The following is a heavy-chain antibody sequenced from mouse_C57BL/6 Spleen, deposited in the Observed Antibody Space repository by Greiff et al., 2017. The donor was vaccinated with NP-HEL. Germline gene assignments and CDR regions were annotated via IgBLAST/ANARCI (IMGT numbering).Heavy chain of an antibody. CDR2: IWWDDDK. V-gene: IGHV8-8*01. D-gene: IGHD1-1*01. J-gene: IGHJ1*03. Sequence: QVQLKECGPGILQPSQTLSLTCSFSGFSLSTFGMGVGWIRQPSGKGLEWLAHIWWDDDKYYNPALKSRLTISKDTSKNQVFLKIANVDTADTATYYCARPHYYGSSYWYFDVWGTGTTVTVSS. CDR1: GFSLSTFGMG. CDR3: ARPHYYGSSYWYFDV.